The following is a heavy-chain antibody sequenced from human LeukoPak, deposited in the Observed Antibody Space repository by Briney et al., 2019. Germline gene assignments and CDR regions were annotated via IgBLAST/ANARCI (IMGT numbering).Heavy chain of an antibody. J-gene: IGHJ3*02. CDR2: ISSSSSTI. V-gene: IGHV3-48*04. CDR3: ARKGLSGAFDI. CDR1: GFTFSSYS. Sequence: PGGSLRLSCAASGFTFSSYSMNWVRQAPGKGLEWVSYISSSSSTIYYADSVKGRFTISRDNAKNSLYLQMNSLRAEDTAVYYCARKGLSGAFDIWGQGTMVTVSS. D-gene: IGHD3-16*02.